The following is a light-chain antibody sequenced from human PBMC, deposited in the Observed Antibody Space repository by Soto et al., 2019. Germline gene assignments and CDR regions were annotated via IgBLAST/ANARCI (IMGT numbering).Light chain of an antibody. CDR3: QQGYNWPLT. J-gene: IGKJ5*01. V-gene: IGKV1-12*01. CDR1: QGLSDS. Sequence: DIQMTQSPSSVSASVGDRVTITCRATQGLSDSLAWYQQKPGKAPKLLISVTSRLQSGVPSRFSGSASGTDFTLTIDRLQPEDLATYYCQQGYNWPLTFGQGTRLEIK. CDR2: VTS.